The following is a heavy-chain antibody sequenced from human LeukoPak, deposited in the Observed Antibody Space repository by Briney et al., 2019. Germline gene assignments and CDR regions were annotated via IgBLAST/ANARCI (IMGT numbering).Heavy chain of an antibody. D-gene: IGHD5-12*01. CDR1: GYSISSGYY. V-gene: IGHV4-38-2*02. J-gene: IGHJ4*02. Sequence: PSETLSLTCTVSGYSISSGYYWGWIRQPPGKGLEWIGSIYHSGSTYYNPSLKSRVTISVDTSKNQFSLKLSSVTAADTAVYYCAGRGYSGSVDYWGQGTLVTVSS. CDR2: IYHSGST. CDR3: AGRGYSGSVDY.